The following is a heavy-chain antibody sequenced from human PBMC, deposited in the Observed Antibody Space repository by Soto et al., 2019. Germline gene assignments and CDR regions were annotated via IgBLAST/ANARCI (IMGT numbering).Heavy chain of an antibody. CDR2: INHSGST. Sequence: SETLSLTGAVYGGSFSGYYWSWIRQPPGKGLEWIGEINHSGSTNYNPSLKSRVTISVDTSKNQFSLKLSSVTAADTAVYYCAGRSTVTYEILGWFDPWGQGTLVTVSS. CDR3: AGRSTVTYEILGWFDP. CDR1: GGSFSGYY. D-gene: IGHD4-4*01. J-gene: IGHJ5*02. V-gene: IGHV4-34*01.